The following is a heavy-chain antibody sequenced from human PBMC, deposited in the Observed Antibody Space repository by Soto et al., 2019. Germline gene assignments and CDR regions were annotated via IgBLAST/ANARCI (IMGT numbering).Heavy chain of an antibody. Sequence: PGGSLRLSCAASGFTFSSYAMSWVRQAPGKGLEWVSAISGSGGSTYYADSVKGRFTISRDNSKNTLYLQMNSLRAEDTAVYYCAKDLRPKEAYYYDSSGYYPDAFDIWGQGTMVTVSS. J-gene: IGHJ3*02. D-gene: IGHD3-22*01. CDR1: GFTFSSYA. CDR3: AKDLRPKEAYYYDSSGYYPDAFDI. CDR2: ISGSGGST. V-gene: IGHV3-23*01.